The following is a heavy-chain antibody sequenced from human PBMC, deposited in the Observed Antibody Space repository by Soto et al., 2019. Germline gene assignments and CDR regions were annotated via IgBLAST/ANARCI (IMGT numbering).Heavy chain of an antibody. CDR2: IYHNGRT. V-gene: IGHV4-4*02. CDR3: ARGTLIGSSTRNWFDP. J-gene: IGHJ5*02. D-gene: IGHD3-10*01. Sequence: EESGPGLVRPSGTLALICNVSGIPISSYDWWTWVRQTPGKGMEWIGEIYHNGRTNYNPSLKSRVSLSVDKSKNQFSLNLQSLTAADTAVYYCARGTLIGSSTRNWFDPWGPGTQVTVSS. CDR1: GIPISSYDW.